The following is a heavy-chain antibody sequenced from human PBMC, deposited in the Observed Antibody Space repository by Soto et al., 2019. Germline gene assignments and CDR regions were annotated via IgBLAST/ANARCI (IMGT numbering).Heavy chain of an antibody. CDR2: ISITGTSI. CDR3: ARETSSRAYGMDV. CDR1: GCTFNNYH. Sequence: PGGSLRLSCAASGCTFNNYHMNWVRQAPGKGLEWISSISITGTSIYYADSVNGRFTISRDNAKNSLYLQMNSLRDEDTAVYYCARETSSRAYGMDVWGQGTTVTVSS. D-gene: IGHD2-2*01. J-gene: IGHJ6*02. V-gene: IGHV3-48*02.